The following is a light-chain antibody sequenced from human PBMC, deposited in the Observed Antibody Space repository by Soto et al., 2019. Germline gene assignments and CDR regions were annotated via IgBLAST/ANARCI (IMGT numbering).Light chain of an antibody. CDR1: NSDVGSYNL. CDR3: CSYAGTSGAHWV. CDR2: DGS. Sequence: QSALTQPASVSGSPGQSITISCTGANSDVGSYNLVSWYQHHPGKAPKLMVYDGSRRPSGVSNRFSGSKSGNTASLTISGLQAEDEADYFCCSYAGTSGAHWVFGGGTKVTVL. V-gene: IGLV2-23*01. J-gene: IGLJ3*02.